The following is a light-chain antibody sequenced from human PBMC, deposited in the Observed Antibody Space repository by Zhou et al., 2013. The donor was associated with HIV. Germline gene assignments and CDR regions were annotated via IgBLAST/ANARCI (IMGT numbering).Light chain of an antibody. CDR1: QGISKW. J-gene: IGKJ2*01. V-gene: IGKV1D-12*01. CDR3: LQYDANPYT. Sequence: DIQMTQSPSSVSASVGDRITITCRASQGISKWLAWYQQKPGKAPKLLIYGASSLQSGVPSRFGGSGSGTEFTLTISSLQPDDFATYYCLQYDANPYTFGQGTKLEIK. CDR2: GAS.